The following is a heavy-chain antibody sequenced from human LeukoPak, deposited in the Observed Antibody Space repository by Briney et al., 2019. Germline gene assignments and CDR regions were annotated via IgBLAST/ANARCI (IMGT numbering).Heavy chain of an antibody. CDR1: GGSLNRFY. CDR3: ARDSHDGYTSRHYFYYLDV. J-gene: IGHJ6*03. Sequence: SETLSLTCTVSGGSLNRFYWAWIRQPAGRGLEWIGRIHSGGTTNYNPSHESRLTFSLDTSQNHFSLKLNSVTAADTAVYYCARDSHDGYTSRHYFYYLDVWSKGTTVPVSS. CDR2: IHSGGTT. D-gene: IGHD5-18*01. V-gene: IGHV4-4*07.